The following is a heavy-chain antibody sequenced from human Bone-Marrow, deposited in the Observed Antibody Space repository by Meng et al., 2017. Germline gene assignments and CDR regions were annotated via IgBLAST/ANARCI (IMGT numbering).Heavy chain of an antibody. D-gene: IGHD2-8*01. Sequence: GGSLRLSCTASGFTFSSYAMHWVRQAPGKGLEWVGRIKSKTDGGTTDYAAPVKGRFTISRDDSKNTLYLQMNSLKTEDTAVYYCTTDPYVLIVAFDIWGQGTMVTVSS. CDR3: TTDPYVLIVAFDI. V-gene: IGHV3-15*01. CDR2: IKSKTDGGTT. CDR1: GFTFSSYA. J-gene: IGHJ3*02.